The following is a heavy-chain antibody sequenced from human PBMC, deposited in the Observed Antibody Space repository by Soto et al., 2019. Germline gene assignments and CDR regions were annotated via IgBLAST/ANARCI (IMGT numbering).Heavy chain of an antibody. J-gene: IGHJ4*02. CDR3: AKIEGIDPWEYSVAY. CDR1: GFTFSDFA. Sequence: EVQVLESGGGLVQPGGSLRLSCAATGFTFSDFAMSWVRQAPGKGLEWVSSIYGGGNGPHYADSVKGRVTISRDNSKNTLYLQMNSLRADDTAVYYGAKIEGIDPWEYSVAYWGQGTLVTVSS. D-gene: IGHD1-26*01. V-gene: IGHV3-23*01. CDR2: IYGGGNGP.